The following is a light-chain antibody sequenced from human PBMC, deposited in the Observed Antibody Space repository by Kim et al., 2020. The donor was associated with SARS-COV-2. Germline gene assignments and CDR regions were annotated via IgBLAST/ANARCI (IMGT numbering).Light chain of an antibody. CDR3: QQYGSSPLT. V-gene: IGKV3-20*01. CDR1: QSVSSSY. Sequence: CPGERATLSCRASQSVSSSYLDWYQQKPGQAPRLLIYGASSRATGIPDRFSGSGSGTDFTLTISRLEPEDFAVYYCQQYGSSPLTFGPGTKVDIK. CDR2: GAS. J-gene: IGKJ3*01.